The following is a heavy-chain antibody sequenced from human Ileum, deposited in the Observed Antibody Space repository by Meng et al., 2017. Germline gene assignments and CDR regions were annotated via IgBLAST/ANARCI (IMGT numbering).Heavy chain of an antibody. CDR2: ISGSGGST. D-gene: IGHD1-1*01. J-gene: IGHJ4*02. CDR3: ARYIGPDY. Sequence: GGSLRLSCAASEFTFSNYAMSWVRQAPGKGLEWVSAISGSGGSTYYADSVKGRFTISRDNSKNTLYLQMNTLRAEYTAVYYCARYIGPDYWGQGTLVTVSS. V-gene: IGHV3-23*01. CDR1: EFTFSNYA.